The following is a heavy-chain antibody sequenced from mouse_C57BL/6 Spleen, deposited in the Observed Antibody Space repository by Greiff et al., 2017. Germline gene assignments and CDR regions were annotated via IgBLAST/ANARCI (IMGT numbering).Heavy chain of an antibody. CDR1: GFNIKNTY. D-gene: IGHD2-5*01. Sequence: EVQLQESVAELVRPGASVKLSCTASGFNIKNTYMHWVQQRPEQGLEWIGRIDPANGHTNYAPKFPGQATITAATSSNTAYLQLSSLSSDDTTIYYCAKAYYSNYYAMDYWGQGTSVTVSA. CDR2: IDPANGHT. J-gene: IGHJ4*01. CDR3: AKAYYSNYYAMDY. V-gene: IGHV14-3*01.